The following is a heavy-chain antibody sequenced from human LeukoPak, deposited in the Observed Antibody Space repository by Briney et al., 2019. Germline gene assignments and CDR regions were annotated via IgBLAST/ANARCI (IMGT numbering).Heavy chain of an antibody. D-gene: IGHD2-15*01. CDR1: GFTFSSYA. CDR3: ARYCSGGSCYPRVDAFDI. CDR2: ISYDGSNK. V-gene: IGHV3-30-3*01. Sequence: GRSLRLSCAASGFTFSSYAMHWVRQAPGKGLEWVAVISYDGSNKYYADSVKGRFTISRDNSKNTLYLQMNSLRAEDTAVYYCARYCSGGSCYPRVDAFDIWGQGTMVTVSS. J-gene: IGHJ3*02.